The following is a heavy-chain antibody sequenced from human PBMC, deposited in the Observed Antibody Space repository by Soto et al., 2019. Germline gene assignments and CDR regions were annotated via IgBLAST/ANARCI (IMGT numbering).Heavy chain of an antibody. V-gene: IGHV4-31*03. CDR3: ARGPAALYSSSCRFDY. CDR1: GGSISSGGYY. D-gene: IGHD6-6*01. J-gene: IGHJ4*02. CDR2: IYYSGST. Sequence: QVQLQESGPGLVKPSQTLSLTCTVSGGSISSGGYYWSWIRQHPGKGLEWIGYIYYSGSTYYNLSLKSRVTISVDTSKCQCSLKLSYVTAADTAVYYCARGPAALYSSSCRFDYWGQGTLVTVSS.